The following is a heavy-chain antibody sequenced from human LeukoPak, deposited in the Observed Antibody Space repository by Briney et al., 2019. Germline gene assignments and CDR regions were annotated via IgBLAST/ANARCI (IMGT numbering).Heavy chain of an antibody. CDR2: INHSGST. V-gene: IGHV4-34*01. J-gene: IGHJ6*02. D-gene: IGHD6-13*01. CDR1: GGSFSGYY. Sequence: SETLSLTCAVYGGSFSGYYWSWIRQPPGKGLEWIGEINHSGSTNYNPSLKSRVTISVDTSKNQFSLKLSSVTAADTAVYYCARFRGSSWSRYYYYGMDVWGQGTTVTVSS. CDR3: ARFRGSSWSRYYYYGMDV.